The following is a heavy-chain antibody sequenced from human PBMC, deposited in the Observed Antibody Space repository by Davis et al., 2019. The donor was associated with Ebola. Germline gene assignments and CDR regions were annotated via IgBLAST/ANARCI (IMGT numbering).Heavy chain of an antibody. Sequence: SETLSLTCTVSGGSVSSSSYYWGWIRQPPGKGLEWIGYIYNSGTTNYNPSLLGRVSISVDTSKNQFSLRLSSVTAADTAVYYCARGMTSMYYYYYGMDVWGQGTTVAVSS. V-gene: IGHV4-61*01. CDR2: IYNSGTT. J-gene: IGHJ6*02. CDR3: ARGMTSMYYYYYGMDV. CDR1: GGSVSSSSYY.